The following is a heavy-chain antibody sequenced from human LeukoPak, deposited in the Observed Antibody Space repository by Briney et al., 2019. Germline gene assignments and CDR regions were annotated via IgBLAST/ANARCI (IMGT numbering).Heavy chain of an antibody. CDR2: IKQDGSEK. Sequence: GGSLRLSCAASGFTFSSYWMSWVRRAPGKGLEWVTNIKQDGSEKYYVDSVKGRFTISRDNAKNSLYLQMNSLRAEDTAVYYCARDNYYDSSGYYAGYYYYGMDVWGQGTTVTVSS. CDR3: ARDNYYDSSGYYAGYYYYGMDV. V-gene: IGHV3-7*01. D-gene: IGHD3-22*01. J-gene: IGHJ6*02. CDR1: GFTFSSYW.